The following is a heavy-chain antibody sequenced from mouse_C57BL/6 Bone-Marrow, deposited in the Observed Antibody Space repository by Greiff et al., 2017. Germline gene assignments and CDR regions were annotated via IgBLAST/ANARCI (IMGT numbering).Heavy chain of an antibody. CDR2: ISSGGSYT. CDR3: ARRLRWYFDV. D-gene: IGHD1-1*01. V-gene: IGHV5-6*01. CDR1: GFTFSSYG. J-gene: IGHJ1*03. Sequence: VQGVESGGDLVKPGGSLKLSCAASGFTFSSYGMSWVRQTPDKRLEWVATISSGGSYTYYPDSVKGRFTLSRDNAKNTLYLQMSSLKSEDTAMYDCARRLRWYFDVWGTGTTVTVSS.